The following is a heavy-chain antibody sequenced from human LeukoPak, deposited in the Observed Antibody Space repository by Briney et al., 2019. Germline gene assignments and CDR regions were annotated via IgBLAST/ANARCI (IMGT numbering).Heavy chain of an antibody. V-gene: IGHV1-8*01. CDR2: MNPNSGNT. CDR1: GYTFTSYD. J-gene: IGHJ4*02. Sequence: ASVKVSCKASGYTFTSYDINWVRQATGQGLEWMGWMNPNSGNTGYAQKFQGRVTMTRNPSISTAYMELSSLRSEDTAVYYCARGPTYYDYVWGSYHHPMANDYWGQGTLVTVSS. CDR3: ARGPTYYDYVWGSYHHPMANDY. D-gene: IGHD3-16*01.